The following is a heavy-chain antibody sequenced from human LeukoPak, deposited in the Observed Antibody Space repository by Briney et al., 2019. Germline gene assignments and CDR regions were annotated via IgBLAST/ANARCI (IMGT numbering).Heavy chain of an antibody. CDR2: ISSSGSTI. Sequence: PGGSLRLSCAASGFTFSNYEMDWVRQAPGKGLEWVSYISSSGSTIYYADSVKGRFTISRDNAKNSLFLQMNSLRAEDAAAYYCARDMEHDTIFGVVITLDGGYYYGMDVWGQGTTVTVSS. J-gene: IGHJ6*02. CDR3: ARDMEHDTIFGVVITLDGGYYYGMDV. CDR1: GFTFSNYE. V-gene: IGHV3-48*03. D-gene: IGHD3-3*01.